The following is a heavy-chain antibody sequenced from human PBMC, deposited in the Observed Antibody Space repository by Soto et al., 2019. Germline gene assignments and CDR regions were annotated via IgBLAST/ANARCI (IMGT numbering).Heavy chain of an antibody. Sequence: PGGSLRLSCAASGFTFSDYYMSWIRQAPGKGLELVSYISSNSRTIYYADSVKGRFTLSRDNAKNSLYLQMNSLRAEDTAVYYCARDDYGETTGYWGQGTLVTVSS. D-gene: IGHD4-17*01. J-gene: IGHJ4*02. CDR1: GFTFSDYY. CDR3: ARDDYGETTGY. CDR2: ISSNSRTI. V-gene: IGHV3-11*01.